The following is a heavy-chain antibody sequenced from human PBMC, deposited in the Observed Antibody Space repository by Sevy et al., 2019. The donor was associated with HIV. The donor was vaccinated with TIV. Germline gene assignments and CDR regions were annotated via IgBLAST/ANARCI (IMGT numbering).Heavy chain of an antibody. D-gene: IGHD1-26*01. CDR1: GDSISSLNYY. Sequence: SETLSLTCTVSGDSISSLNYYWSWIRQHPGKGLEWIGYISYSERTYYNPSFKSRVTISVDTSKNQFSLKLSSVTAADTAVFYCARANAYLASDAFDIWGQGTLVTVSS. V-gene: IGHV4-31*03. CDR2: ISYSERT. CDR3: ARANAYLASDAFDI. J-gene: IGHJ3*02.